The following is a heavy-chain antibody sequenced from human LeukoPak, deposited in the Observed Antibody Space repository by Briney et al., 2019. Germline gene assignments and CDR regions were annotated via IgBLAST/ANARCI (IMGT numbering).Heavy chain of an antibody. J-gene: IGHJ5*02. CDR1: GGSFSGYY. CDR3: ARPLRGYSYGYYH. D-gene: IGHD5-18*01. V-gene: IGHV4-34*01. Sequence: PSETLSLTCAVYGGSFSGYYWSWIRQPPGKGLEWIGEINHSGSTNYNPSLKSRVTISVDTSKNQFSLKLSSVTAADTAVYYCARPLRGYSYGYYHWGQGTLVTVSS. CDR2: INHSGST.